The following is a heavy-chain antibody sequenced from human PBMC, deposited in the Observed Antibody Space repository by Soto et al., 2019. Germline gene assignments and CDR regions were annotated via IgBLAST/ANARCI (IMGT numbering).Heavy chain of an antibody. V-gene: IGHV3-30-3*01. Sequence: QVQLVESGGGVVQPGRSLRLSCAASGFTFSSYAMHWVRQAPGKGLELVAVISYDGSNKYYADSVKGRFTSSRDNSKNTLYLKMNSLRAEDTAVYYCARDRLRYNWNDFPYYYYGMDVWGQGTTVTVSS. CDR2: ISYDGSNK. CDR1: GFTFSSYA. D-gene: IGHD1-1*01. J-gene: IGHJ6*02. CDR3: ARDRLRYNWNDFPYYYYGMDV.